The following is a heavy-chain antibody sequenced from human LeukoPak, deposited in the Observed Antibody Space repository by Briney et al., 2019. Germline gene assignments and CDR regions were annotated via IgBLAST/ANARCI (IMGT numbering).Heavy chain of an antibody. V-gene: IGHV3-33*01. J-gene: IGHJ6*02. CDR2: IWYDGSNK. CDR1: GFTFSSYG. CDR3: ARGQGGCSSTSCIYYYGMDV. D-gene: IGHD2-2*01. Sequence: GGSLRLSCAASGFTFSSYGMHWVRMAPGKGLVWVAVIWYDGSNKYYADSVKGRFTISRDNSKNTLYLQMNSLRAEDTAVYYCARGQGGCSSTSCIYYYGMDVWGQGTTVTVSS.